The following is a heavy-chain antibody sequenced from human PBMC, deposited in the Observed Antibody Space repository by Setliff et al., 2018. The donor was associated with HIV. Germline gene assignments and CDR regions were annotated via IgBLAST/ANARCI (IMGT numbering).Heavy chain of an antibody. Sequence: PSETLSLTCTVSGGSITGYYWSWIRQTPGKGLEWIGYVYSNGNTDYNPSLKSRVIMSVDTSRNQFSLKLSSVTAADTAIYYCARSTVGAGASFPWGRGILVTVSS. J-gene: IGHJ5*02. CDR3: ARSTVGAGASFP. CDR2: VYSNGNT. V-gene: IGHV4-59*08. D-gene: IGHD1-26*01. CDR1: GGSITGYY.